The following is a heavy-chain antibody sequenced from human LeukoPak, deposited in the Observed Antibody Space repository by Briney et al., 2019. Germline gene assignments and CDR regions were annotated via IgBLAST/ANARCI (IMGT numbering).Heavy chain of an antibody. CDR3: AKDLQQWLAHDAFDI. J-gene: IGHJ3*02. D-gene: IGHD6-19*01. CDR1: GFTFSSYG. Sequence: GGSLRLSCAASGFTFSSYGMHWVRQAPGKGLEWVAFIRYDGSNKYYADSVKGRFTISRDNAKNSLYLQMNSLRAEDTATYYCAKDLQQWLAHDAFDIWGRGTMVTVSS. CDR2: IRYDGSNK. V-gene: IGHV3-30*02.